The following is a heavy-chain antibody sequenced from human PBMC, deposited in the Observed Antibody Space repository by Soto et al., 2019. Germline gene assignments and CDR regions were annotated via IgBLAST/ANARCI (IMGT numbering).Heavy chain of an antibody. CDR3: ATGLVTGYSSGWYHYFDY. J-gene: IGHJ4*02. CDR2: FDPEDGET. D-gene: IGHD6-19*01. V-gene: IGHV1-24*01. Sequence: ASVKVSCKVSGYTLTELSMHWVRQAPGKGLEWMGGFDPEDGETIYAQKFQGRVTMTEDTSTDTAYMELSSLRSEDTAVYYCATGLVTGYSSGWYHYFDYWGQGTPVTVPQ. CDR1: GYTLTELS.